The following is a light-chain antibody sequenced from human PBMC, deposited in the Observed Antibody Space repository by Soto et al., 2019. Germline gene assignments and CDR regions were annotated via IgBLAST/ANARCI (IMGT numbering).Light chain of an antibody. CDR3: QQYGSSALT. CDR2: GTS. V-gene: IGKV3-20*01. J-gene: IGKJ4*01. Sequence: IVLTHSPGTLSLSPGERATLSCRASQSVSSGYLVWYQQRPGQPPRLLIYGTSNRAAGIPDRFSGSGSGTDFTLTIYRLEPEDSAVYYRQQYGSSALTFGGGTKV. CDR1: QSVSSGY.